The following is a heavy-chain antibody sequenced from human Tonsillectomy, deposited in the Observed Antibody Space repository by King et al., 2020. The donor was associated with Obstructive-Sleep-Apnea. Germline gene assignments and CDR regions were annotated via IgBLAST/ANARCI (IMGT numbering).Heavy chain of an antibody. Sequence: VQLVESGGGVVQPGRSLRLSCAASGFTFSSYGMHWVRQAPGKGLEWVAVISYDGSNKYYADSVKGRFTISRDNSKNTLYLQMNSLRAEDTAVYYCAKDVXXRPPXXYGGNSEDLXXYYGMDVWGQGTTVTVSS. J-gene: IGHJ6*02. V-gene: IGHV3-30*18. CDR2: ISYDGSNK. CDR3: AKDVXXRPPXXYGGNSEDLXXYYGMDV. CDR1: GFTFSSYG. D-gene: IGHD4-23*01.